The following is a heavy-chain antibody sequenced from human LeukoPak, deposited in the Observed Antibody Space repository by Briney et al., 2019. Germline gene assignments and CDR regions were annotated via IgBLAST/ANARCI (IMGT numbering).Heavy chain of an antibody. V-gene: IGHV4-30-2*01. CDR1: GGSISSGGYY. Sequence: SETLSLTCTVSGGSISSGGYYWSWIRQPPGKGLEWIGYIYHSGSTYYNPSLKSRVTISVDRSKNQFSLKLSSVTAADTAVYYCARDMGERRSQLVRFDYWGQGTLVTVSS. CDR2: IYHSGST. D-gene: IGHD6-13*01. CDR3: ARDMGERRSQLVRFDY. J-gene: IGHJ4*02.